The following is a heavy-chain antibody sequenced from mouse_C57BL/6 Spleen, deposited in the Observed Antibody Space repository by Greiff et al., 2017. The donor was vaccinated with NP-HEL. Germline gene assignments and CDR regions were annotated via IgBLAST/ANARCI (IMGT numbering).Heavy chain of an antibody. CDR2: INPNNGGT. CDR3: APYYYGSPWFAY. D-gene: IGHD1-1*01. Sequence: VQLKESGPELVKPGASVKMSCKASGYTFTDYNMHWVKQSHGKSLEWIGYINPNNGGTSYNQKFKGKATLTVNKSSSTAYMELRSLTSEDSAVYYCAPYYYGSPWFAYWGQGTLVTVSA. V-gene: IGHV1-22*01. CDR1: GYTFTDYN. J-gene: IGHJ3*01.